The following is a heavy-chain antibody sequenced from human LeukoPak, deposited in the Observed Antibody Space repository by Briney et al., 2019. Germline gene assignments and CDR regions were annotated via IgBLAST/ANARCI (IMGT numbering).Heavy chain of an antibody. Sequence: SETLSLTCIVSGGSISSTSFYWGCIRQPPGKGLEWIGSIYYSGSTYYNPSLKSRVTISVDTSKNQFSLKLSSVTAADTAVYYCARRIFSGQFRHLLYSYMDVWGKGTTVIVS. V-gene: IGHV4-39*01. CDR1: GGSISSTSFY. D-gene: IGHD2/OR15-2a*01. CDR2: IYYSGST. CDR3: ARRIFSGQFRHLLYSYMDV. J-gene: IGHJ6*03.